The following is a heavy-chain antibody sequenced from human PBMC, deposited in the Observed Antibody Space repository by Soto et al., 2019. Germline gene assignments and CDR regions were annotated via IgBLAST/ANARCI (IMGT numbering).Heavy chain of an antibody. CDR1: VFTFSGYG. CDR2: IWYDGSNK. Sequence: PGGSLRLSCASSVFTFSGYGMHCVRQSPGKGLEWVAVIWYDGSNKYYADSVKGRFTISRDNSKNTLYLQMNSLRAEDTAVYYCARGFWDSHRYYDAFDIWGQATMVIVSS. V-gene: IGHV3-33*01. CDR3: ARGFWDSHRYYDAFDI. D-gene: IGHD3-16*02. J-gene: IGHJ3*02.